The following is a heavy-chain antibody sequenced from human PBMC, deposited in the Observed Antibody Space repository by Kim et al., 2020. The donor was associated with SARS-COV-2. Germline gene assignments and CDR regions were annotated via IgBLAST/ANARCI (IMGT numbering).Heavy chain of an antibody. Sequence: SETLSLTCTVSGGSISSSSYYWGWIRQPPGKGLEWIGSIYYSGSTYYNPSLKSRVTISVDTSKNQFSLKLSSVTAADTAVYYCARHVRDGYSARAQGGPIDYWGQGTLVTVSS. CDR3: ARHVRDGYSARAQGGPIDY. D-gene: IGHD4-4*01. CDR2: IYYSGST. CDR1: GGSISSSSYY. V-gene: IGHV4-39*01. J-gene: IGHJ4*02.